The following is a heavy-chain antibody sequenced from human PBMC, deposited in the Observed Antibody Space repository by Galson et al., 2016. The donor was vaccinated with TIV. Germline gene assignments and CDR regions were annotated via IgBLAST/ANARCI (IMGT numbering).Heavy chain of an antibody. CDR1: GLIFSNAW. Sequence: SLRLSCAASGLIFSNAWMTWVRQEPGKGLEWVGRIRSHFDGGTIDYAAPVKGRFIISRDDSTQTLYLQMTSLKTEDTGVYYCSRGAYGGFLGNDASDIWGQGTLVTVSS. J-gene: IGHJ3*02. D-gene: IGHD4-23*01. CDR2: IRSHFDGGTI. V-gene: IGHV3-15*01. CDR3: SRGAYGGFLGNDASDI.